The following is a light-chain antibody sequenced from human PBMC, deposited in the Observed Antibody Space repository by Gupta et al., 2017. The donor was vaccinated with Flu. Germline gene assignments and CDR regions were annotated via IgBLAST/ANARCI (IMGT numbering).Light chain of an antibody. CDR1: QTINNY. J-gene: IGKJ1*01. V-gene: IGKV1-39*01. Sequence: PSSLSASVGDEVTITCRASQTINNYLNWYQQKPGTAPKLLIYAASSVQSGVPLRFSGSGSGTDFTLTISRPQPEDFATYFCQQRDSRPSTFGQGTKVEIK. CDR2: AAS. CDR3: QQRDSRPST.